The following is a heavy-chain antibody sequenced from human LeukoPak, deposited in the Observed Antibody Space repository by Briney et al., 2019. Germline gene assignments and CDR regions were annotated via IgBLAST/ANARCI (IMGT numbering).Heavy chain of an antibody. V-gene: IGHV3-23*01. CDR2: ISGSGGST. Sequence: PGGSLRLSCAASGFTFSSYAMSWVRQAPGKGLEWVSAISGSGGSTYYADSVKGRFTISRDNSKNTLYLQMNNLRAEDTAVYYCAKDWGSTGEVAYFDYWGQGTLVTVSS. CDR3: AKDWGSTGEVAYFDY. CDR1: GFTFSSYA. J-gene: IGHJ4*02. D-gene: IGHD1-1*01.